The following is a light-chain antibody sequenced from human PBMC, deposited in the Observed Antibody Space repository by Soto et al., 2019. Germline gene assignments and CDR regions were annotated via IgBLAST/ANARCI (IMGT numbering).Light chain of an antibody. CDR1: QSISVH. CDR3: QQSYITPYT. CDR2: AAS. Sequence: DIQMTQSPSSLSASVGDTVTITCRASQSISVHLNWYQQKPGKVPKLLIYAASYLQSGVPSRFSGGGSETEYAITISSLQHEDFATYYCQQSYITPYTFGQGTKLEIK. V-gene: IGKV1-39*01. J-gene: IGKJ2*01.